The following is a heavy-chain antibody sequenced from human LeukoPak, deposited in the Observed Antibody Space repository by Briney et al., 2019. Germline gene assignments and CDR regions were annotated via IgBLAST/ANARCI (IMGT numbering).Heavy chain of an antibody. V-gene: IGHV3-11*04. CDR2: ISCSCSTI. D-gene: IGHD3-10*01. CDR1: GLIYRDYY. J-gene: IGHJ4*02. CDR3: AREAQIITMVRGYFDY. Sequence: GRSLRLSCAASGLIYRDYYMSWIRQAPGKGLEWVSYISCSCSTIYYAEAVKGRFTISRDNAKNSLYLQMNSLIAEDTAVYYCAREAQIITMVRGYFDYWGQGTLVTVSS.